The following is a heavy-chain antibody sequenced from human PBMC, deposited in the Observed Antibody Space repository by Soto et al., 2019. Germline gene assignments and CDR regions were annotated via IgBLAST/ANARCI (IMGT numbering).Heavy chain of an antibody. Sequence: EVQLLESGGGLVQPGGSLRLSCAASGFTFNNSAMTWVRQAPGKGLEWVSAISGGGDTTSYADSVKGRFTVSRDGSKNTLYLQMSSLRAEDTALYYCAKGRGGSGSLTPRVDFCGQGTLVTVSS. CDR2: ISGGGDTT. V-gene: IGHV3-23*01. CDR3: AKGRGGSGSLTPRVDF. D-gene: IGHD3-10*01. J-gene: IGHJ4*02. CDR1: GFTFNNSA.